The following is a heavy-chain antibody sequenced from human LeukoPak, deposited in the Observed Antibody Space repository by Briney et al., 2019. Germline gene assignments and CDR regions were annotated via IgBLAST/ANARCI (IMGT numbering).Heavy chain of an antibody. CDR2: IYYSGST. Sequence: SETLSLTCTVSGGSISSSSYYWGWIRQPPGKGLEWIGSIYYSGSTYYNPSLKSRVTISVDTSKNQFSLKLSSVTAADTAVYYCARVRPPMVRGVILGPSDYWGQGTLVTVSS. J-gene: IGHJ4*02. D-gene: IGHD3-10*01. CDR1: GGSISSSSYY. V-gene: IGHV4-39*07. CDR3: ARVRPPMVRGVILGPSDY.